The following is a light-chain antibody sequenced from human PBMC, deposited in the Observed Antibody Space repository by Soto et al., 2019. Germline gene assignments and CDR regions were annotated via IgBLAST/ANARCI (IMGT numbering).Light chain of an antibody. CDR1: SSDVGAYKY. Sequence: QCALTQSPSESGSPGQSVTISCTGTSSDVGAYKYVSWYQQYPGKAPKLMIYEVSKRPSGVPDRFSGSKSGNTASLTVSGLQAEDEADYYCTSYVGSNIWVFGGGTKVTVL. V-gene: IGLV2-8*01. CDR3: TSYVGSNIWV. J-gene: IGLJ3*02. CDR2: EVS.